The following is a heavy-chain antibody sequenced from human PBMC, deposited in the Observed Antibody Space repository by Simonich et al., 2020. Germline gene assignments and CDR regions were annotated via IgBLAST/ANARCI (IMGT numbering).Heavy chain of an antibody. CDR3: ARARGDSSSWYFDY. V-gene: IGHV3-21*01. D-gene: IGHD6-13*01. J-gene: IGHJ4*02. CDR2: MSSSSSYI. Sequence: EVQLVESGGGLVKPGGSLRLSCAASGFTFSSYGMNWVRQAPGKGREWVTSMSSSSSYIYYADSVKGRFTISRDNAKNSLYLQMNSLRAEDTAVYYCARARGDSSSWYFDYWGQGTLVTVSS. CDR1: GFTFSSYG.